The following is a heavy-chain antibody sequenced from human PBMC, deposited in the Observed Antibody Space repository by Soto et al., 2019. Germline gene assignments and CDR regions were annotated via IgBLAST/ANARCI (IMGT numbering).Heavy chain of an antibody. J-gene: IGHJ6*02. CDR1: GGSISDYY. Sequence: ATLSLTCTVSGGSISDYYRNWIRQPPGKGLEWIGYIYYTGSTNYNSSLKSRVTISVDKPKNQFSPKLSSVTAADTAVYYCARAVYGGNYYYGMDVWGQGTTVTVSS. V-gene: IGHV4-59*01. CDR2: IYYTGST. CDR3: ARAVYGGNYYYGMDV. D-gene: IGHD2-15*01.